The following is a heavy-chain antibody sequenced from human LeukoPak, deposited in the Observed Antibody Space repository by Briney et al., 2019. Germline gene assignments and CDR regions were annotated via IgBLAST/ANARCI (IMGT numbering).Heavy chain of an antibody. CDR2: IYTSGST. V-gene: IGHV4-61*02. D-gene: IGHD1-26*01. J-gene: IGHJ3*02. CDR1: GYSISCGYY. Sequence: PSETLSLTCTVSGYSISCGYYWSWIRQPAGKGLEWIGRIYTSGSTNYNPSLKSRVTILVDTSKNQFSLKLGSVTAADTAVYYCARDLGIAELQGSFDIWGQGTMVTVSS. CDR3: ARDLGIAELQGSFDI.